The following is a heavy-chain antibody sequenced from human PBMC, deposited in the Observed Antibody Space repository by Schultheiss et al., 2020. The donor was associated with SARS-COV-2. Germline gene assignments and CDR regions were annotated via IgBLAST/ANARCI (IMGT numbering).Heavy chain of an antibody. Sequence: ASVKVSCKASGGTFSSYAISWVRQATGHGLEWMGWMNPNSGNTGYAQKFQGRVTITADKSTSTAYMELSSLRSEDTAVYFCARAHTPRAYPDYREPGYFDYWGQGTQVTVSS. CDR3: ARAHTPRAYPDYREPGYFDY. CDR1: GGTFSSYA. J-gene: IGHJ4*02. D-gene: IGHD4-11*01. CDR2: MNPNSGNT. V-gene: IGHV1-8*03.